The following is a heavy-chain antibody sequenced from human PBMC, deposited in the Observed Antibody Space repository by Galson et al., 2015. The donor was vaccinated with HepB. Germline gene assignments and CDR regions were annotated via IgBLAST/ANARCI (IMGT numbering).Heavy chain of an antibody. CDR3: ARDRKSSSWYDYYYYGMDV. D-gene: IGHD6-13*01. CDR1: GFTFSSYA. V-gene: IGHV3-30-3*01. Sequence: SLRLSCAASGFTFSSYAMHWVRQAPGKGLEWVAVISYDGSNKYYADSVKGRFTISRDNSKNTLYLQMNSLRAEDTAVYYCARDRKSSSWYDYYYYGMDVWGQGTTVTVSS. J-gene: IGHJ6*02. CDR2: ISYDGSNK.